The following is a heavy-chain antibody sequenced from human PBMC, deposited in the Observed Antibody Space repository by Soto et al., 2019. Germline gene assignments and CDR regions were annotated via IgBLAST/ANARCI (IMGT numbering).Heavy chain of an antibody. D-gene: IGHD2-2*01. CDR1: GYTFTSYG. Sequence: GASVQVSCKASGYTFTSYGLSWVRRAPGQGLEWMGWISAYNGNTNYAQNFQGRVTMTTDTSTNTAYMELRSLRSDDTAVYYCSRDTKYQLLGYYYYYYMDVWGKGTTVTVSS. CDR2: ISAYNGNT. CDR3: SRDTKYQLLGYYYYYYMDV. V-gene: IGHV1-18*01. J-gene: IGHJ6*03.